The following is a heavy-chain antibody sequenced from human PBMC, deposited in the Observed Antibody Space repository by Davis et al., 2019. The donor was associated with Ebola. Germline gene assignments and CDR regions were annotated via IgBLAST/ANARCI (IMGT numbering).Heavy chain of an antibody. J-gene: IGHJ4*02. Sequence: GESLKISCAASGFSFSSYWMSWVRQAPGKGLEWVASIKQDGSEKYYVDSVKGRFTISRENAKNSLYLQMNSLRAEDTAVYYCAKDISVEIWHLGEFDYWGQGTLVTVSS. CDR1: GFSFSSYW. CDR3: AKDISVEIWHLGEFDY. D-gene: IGHD3-16*01. CDR2: IKQDGSEK. V-gene: IGHV3-7*03.